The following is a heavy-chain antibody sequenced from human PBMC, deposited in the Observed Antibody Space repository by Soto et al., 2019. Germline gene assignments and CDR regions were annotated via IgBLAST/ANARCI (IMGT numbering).Heavy chain of an antibody. V-gene: IGHV3-21*01. CDR2: ISSSSSYI. D-gene: IGHD2-2*01. CDR3: ARGAVVVPAANPNWFDP. CDR1: GFTFSSYS. J-gene: IGHJ5*02. Sequence: GGSLRLSCAASGFTFSSYSMNWVRQAPGKGLEWVSSISSSSSYIYYADSVKGRFTISRDNAKNSLYLQMNSLRAEDTAVYYCARGAVVVPAANPNWFDPWGQGTLVTVSS.